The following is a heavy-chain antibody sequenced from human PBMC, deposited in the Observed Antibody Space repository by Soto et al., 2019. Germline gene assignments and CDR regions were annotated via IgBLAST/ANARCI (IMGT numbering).Heavy chain of an antibody. CDR3: ARDGLGATTCPMY. J-gene: IGHJ4*02. CDR1: GFTFSSYW. V-gene: IGHV3-7*01. CDR2: IKQDGSEK. Sequence: GGSLRLSCAASGFTFSSYWMSWVRQAPGKGLEWVANIKQDGSEKYYVDSVKGRFTISRDNAKNSLYLQMNSLRAEDTAVYYCARDGLGATTCPMYWGQGTLVTGSS. D-gene: IGHD1-26*01.